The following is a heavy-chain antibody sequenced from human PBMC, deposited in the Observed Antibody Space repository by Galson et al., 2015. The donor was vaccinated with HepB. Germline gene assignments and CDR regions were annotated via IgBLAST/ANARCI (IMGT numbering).Heavy chain of an antibody. J-gene: IGHJ5*02. D-gene: IGHD3-3*01. Sequence: SLRLSCAASGFTFSSHNMNWVRQAPGKGLECVSWISSTTNYIYYADSVKGRFTISRDNAKNSLYLQMNSLRAEDTAVYYCATDSRARDFRSGYDWFDPWGQGTLVTVSS. CDR3: ATDSRARDFRSGYDWFDP. CDR2: ISSTTNYI. CDR1: GFTFSSHN. V-gene: IGHV3-21*01.